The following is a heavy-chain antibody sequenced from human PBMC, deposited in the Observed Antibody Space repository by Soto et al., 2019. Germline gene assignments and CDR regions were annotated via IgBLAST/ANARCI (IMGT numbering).Heavy chain of an antibody. D-gene: IGHD2-21*01. Sequence: QVQLLESGPGLVKPSQTLSLTCTVSGDSISGGGYYWSWIRQHPGQGLEWIGHIYYTGSSYYNPSHRSRVAISFDTSKKQFSLRLSSVTAADTVVYYCARDALRWGQGGYFDYWGQGTLVTVSS. CDR3: ARDALRWGQGGYFDY. V-gene: IGHV4-31*03. CDR2: IYYTGSS. CDR1: GDSISGGGYY. J-gene: IGHJ4*02.